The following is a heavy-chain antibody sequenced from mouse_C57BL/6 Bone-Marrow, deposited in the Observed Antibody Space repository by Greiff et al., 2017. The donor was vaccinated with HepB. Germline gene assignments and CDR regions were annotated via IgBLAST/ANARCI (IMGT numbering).Heavy chain of an antibody. Sequence: QVQLQQSGPGLVQPSQSLSITCTVSGFSFTSYGVHWVRQSPGKGLEWLGVIWRGGSTDYNAAFMSRLSITKDNSKSQVFFKMNSLQADDTAIYYCAKTAMITTSPYYAMDYWGQGTSVTVSS. J-gene: IGHJ4*01. CDR1: GFSFTSYG. V-gene: IGHV2-5*01. CDR2: IWRGGST. CDR3: AKTAMITTSPYYAMDY. D-gene: IGHD2-4*01.